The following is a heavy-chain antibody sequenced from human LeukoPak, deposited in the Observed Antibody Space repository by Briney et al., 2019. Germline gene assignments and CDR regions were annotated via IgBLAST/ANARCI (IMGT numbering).Heavy chain of an antibody. CDR2: IKQDESEK. CDR3: ARDLGYCTNGACHTRFDY. J-gene: IGHJ4*02. CDR1: GFTFSNYW. D-gene: IGHD2-8*01. V-gene: IGHV3-7*03. Sequence: GGSLRLSCVFSGFTFSNYWMSWVRQAPGKGLEWVANIKQDESEKHYVDSVKGRFTISRDNAKNSLYLQMNSLRAEDTAVYYCARDLGYCTNGACHTRFDYWGQGTLVTVSS.